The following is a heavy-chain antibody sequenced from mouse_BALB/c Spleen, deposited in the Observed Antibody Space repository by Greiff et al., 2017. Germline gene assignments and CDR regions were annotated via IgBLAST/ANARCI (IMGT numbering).Heavy chain of an antibody. Sequence: VQLQQSGAELVRPGVSVKISCKGSGYTFTDYAMHWVKQSHAKSLEWIGVISTYYGDASYNQKFKGKATMTVDKSSSTAYMELARLTSEDSAIYYCARGYYGSSENYAMDYWGQGTSVTVSS. CDR2: ISTYYGDA. V-gene: IGHV1S137*01. CDR3: ARGYYGSSENYAMDY. J-gene: IGHJ4*01. CDR1: GYTFTDYA. D-gene: IGHD1-1*01.